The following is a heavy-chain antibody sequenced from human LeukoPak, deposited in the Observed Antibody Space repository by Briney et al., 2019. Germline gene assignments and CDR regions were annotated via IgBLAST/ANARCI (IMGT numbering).Heavy chain of an antibody. J-gene: IGHJ6*03. CDR1: GFTFDDYG. CDR2: INWSGGST. V-gene: IGHV3-20*04. D-gene: IGHD6-19*01. Sequence: GGSLRLSCAASGFTFDDYGMSWVRQAPGKGLEWVSGINWSGGSTGYADSVKGRFTISRDNAKNSLYLQMNSLRAEDTALYYCAREGYSSGWQLYYYYMDVWGKGTTVTVSS. CDR3: AREGYSSGWQLYYYYMDV.